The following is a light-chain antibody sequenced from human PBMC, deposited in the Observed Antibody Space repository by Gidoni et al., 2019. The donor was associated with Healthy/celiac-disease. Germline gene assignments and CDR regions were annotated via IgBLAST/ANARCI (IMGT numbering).Light chain of an antibody. CDR1: QSVSSN. V-gene: IGKV3-15*01. J-gene: IGKJ1*01. Sequence: EIVMTQSPATLSVSPGERAPLSCRASQSVSSNLAWYQQKPGQAPRLLIYGASTRATGIPARFSGSGSGTEFTLTISSLQSEDFAVYYCQQYYNWPPGTFGQGTKVEIK. CDR3: QQYYNWPPGT. CDR2: GAS.